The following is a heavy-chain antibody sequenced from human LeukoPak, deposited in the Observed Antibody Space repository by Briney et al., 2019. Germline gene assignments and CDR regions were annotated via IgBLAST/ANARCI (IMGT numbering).Heavy chain of an antibody. CDR1: GRSFSGYY. CDR2: INWNGGST. J-gene: IGHJ4*02. D-gene: IGHD6-13*01. V-gene: IGHV3-20*04. Sequence: ETLSLTCAVFGRSFSGYYWSWIRQAPGKGLEWVSGINWNGGSTGYADSVKGRFTISRDDAKNSLYLQMNSLRAEDTALYYCARVRSSWEFDYWGQGTLVTVSS. CDR3: ARVRSSWEFDY.